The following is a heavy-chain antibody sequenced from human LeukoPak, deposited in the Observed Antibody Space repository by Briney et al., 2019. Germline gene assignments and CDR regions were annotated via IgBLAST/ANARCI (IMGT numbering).Heavy chain of an antibody. D-gene: IGHD1-1*01. V-gene: IGHV3-66*02. Sequence: GGSLRLSCAASGFTFSSYWMSWVRQAPGKGLEWVSVIYSGGSTYYADSVKGRFTISRDNSKNTLYLQMNSLRAEDTAVYYSAREVRAGTFDYWGQGTLVTVSS. CDR3: AREVRAGTFDY. CDR1: GFTFSSYW. CDR2: IYSGGST. J-gene: IGHJ4*02.